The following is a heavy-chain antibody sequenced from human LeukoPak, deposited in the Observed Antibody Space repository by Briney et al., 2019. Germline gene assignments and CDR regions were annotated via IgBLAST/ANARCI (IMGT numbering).Heavy chain of an antibody. CDR2: IYYSGSI. CDR3: ARDRGLSGWSPTGFDY. CDR1: GDSVTNHY. D-gene: IGHD6-19*01. V-gene: IGHV4-59*02. Sequence: SETLSLTCIVSGDSVTNHYWSLIRQPPGKGLEWIGYIYYSGSINYNPSLKSRVTISVDTSRNQFSMKLNSVTAADTAVYYCARDRGLSGWSPTGFDYWGQGTLVTVSS. J-gene: IGHJ4*02.